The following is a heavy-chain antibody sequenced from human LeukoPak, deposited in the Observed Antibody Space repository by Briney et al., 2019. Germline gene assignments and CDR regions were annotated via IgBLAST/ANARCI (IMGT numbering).Heavy chain of an antibody. Sequence: GGSLRLSCTPSGSISNIYFMICVRQCRGKGLECVAKIKEDGSEKYYVDSVKGRFTISRDNAKNSLYLQMNSLRVEDTAVYYCARDKAVAGLFDPWGQGTLVTVSS. CDR3: ARDKAVAGLFDP. D-gene: IGHD6-19*01. CDR2: IKEDGSEK. J-gene: IGHJ5*02. V-gene: IGHV3-7*03. CDR1: GSISNIYF.